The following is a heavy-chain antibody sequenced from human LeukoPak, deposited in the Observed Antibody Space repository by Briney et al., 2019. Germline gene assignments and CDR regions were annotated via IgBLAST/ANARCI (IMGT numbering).Heavy chain of an antibody. D-gene: IGHD2-15*01. CDR1: GFTFSSYS. J-gene: IGHJ4*02. V-gene: IGHV3-21*01. Sequence: PGGSLRLSCAASGFTFSSYSMNWVRQAPGKGLQWVSSISSSSSYIYYADSVKGRFTISRDNAKNSLYLQMNSLRAEDTAVYYCARVSATYFDYWGQGTLVTVSS. CDR2: ISSSSSYI. CDR3: ARVSATYFDY.